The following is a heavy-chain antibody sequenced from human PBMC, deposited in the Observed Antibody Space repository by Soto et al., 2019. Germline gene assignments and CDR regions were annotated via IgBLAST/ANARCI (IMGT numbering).Heavy chain of an antibody. CDR3: ARSVTVTTSPYYYHMDV. Sequence: SETLSLTCTVSGGSISSYYWSWIRQPPGKGLEWIGYIYYSGSTNYNPSLKSRVTISVDTSKNQFSLKLSSVTAADTAVYYCARSVTVTTSPYYYHMDVWGKGTTVTVS. CDR1: GGSISSYY. J-gene: IGHJ6*03. D-gene: IGHD4-4*01. V-gene: IGHV4-59*01. CDR2: IYYSGST.